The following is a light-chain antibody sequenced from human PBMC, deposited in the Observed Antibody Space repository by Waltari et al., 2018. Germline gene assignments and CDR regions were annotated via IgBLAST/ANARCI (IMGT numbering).Light chain of an antibody. CDR2: QDS. Sequence: SYELTQPPSVSVSPGQTARIPCSGDKLGDKYACWYRQKPGQSPVLVIYQDSKRPSGIPERFSGSNSGNTATLTISGTQAMDEADYYCQAWDSSFVVFGGGTKLTVL. J-gene: IGLJ2*01. V-gene: IGLV3-1*01. CDR3: QAWDSSFVV. CDR1: KLGDKY.